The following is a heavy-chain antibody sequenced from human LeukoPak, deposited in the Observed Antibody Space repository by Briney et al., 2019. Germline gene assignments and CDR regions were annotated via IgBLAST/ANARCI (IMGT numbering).Heavy chain of an antibody. V-gene: IGHV3-7*01. J-gene: IGHJ4*02. CDR1: GFTFSSYW. D-gene: IGHD2-2*02. CDR3: ASAIPADYFDY. Sequence: PGGSLRLSCVVSGFTFSSYWMSWVRQAPGKGLEWVANIKQDGSEKYYVDSVKGRFTMSRDNAKNSLYLQMNSLRAEDTAVYYCASAIPADYFDYWGQGTLVTVSS. CDR2: IKQDGSEK.